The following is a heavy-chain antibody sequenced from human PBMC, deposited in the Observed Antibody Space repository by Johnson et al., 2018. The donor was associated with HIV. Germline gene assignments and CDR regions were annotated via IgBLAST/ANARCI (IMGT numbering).Heavy chain of an antibody. CDR1: GFTFSSYA. Sequence: VQLVESGGGLVQPGGSQRLSCAASGFTFSSYAMHWVRQAPGKGLEWVSVIYSGGSTYYADSVKGRFTISRDNSKNTLYLQMNSLRAEDTAVYYCAKGGGEWELWCAFDIWGQGTMVTVSS. V-gene: IGHV3-NL1*01. CDR3: AKGGGEWELWCAFDI. D-gene: IGHD1-26*01. J-gene: IGHJ3*02. CDR2: IYSGGST.